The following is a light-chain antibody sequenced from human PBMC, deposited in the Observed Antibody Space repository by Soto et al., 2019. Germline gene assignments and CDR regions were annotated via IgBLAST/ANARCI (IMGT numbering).Light chain of an antibody. CDR3: QQSYSTPYT. CDR1: QSISSY. CDR2: AAS. V-gene: IGKV1-39*01. J-gene: IGKJ2*01. Sequence: DIQMTQSPSSLSASVGDRVTITCRASQSISSYLNWYQQKPGKAPKFLIYAASSLQSGVPSRFSGSGSGTVFTLTISSLQPEDFATYYCQQSYSTPYTFGQGTKLEIK.